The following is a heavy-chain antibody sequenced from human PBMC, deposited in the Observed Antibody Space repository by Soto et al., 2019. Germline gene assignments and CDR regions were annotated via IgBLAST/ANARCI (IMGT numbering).Heavy chain of an antibody. CDR3: ARHGYYDSSGYYWIPYWFDP. CDR1: GGSISSYY. J-gene: IGHJ5*02. V-gene: IGHV4-59*01. Sequence: SETLSLTCTVSGGSISSYYWSWIRQPPGKGLEWIGYIYYSGSTNYNPSLKSRVTISVDTSKNQFSLKLSSVTAADTAVYYCARHGYYDSSGYYWIPYWFDPWGQGTLVTVSS. CDR2: IYYSGST. D-gene: IGHD3-22*01.